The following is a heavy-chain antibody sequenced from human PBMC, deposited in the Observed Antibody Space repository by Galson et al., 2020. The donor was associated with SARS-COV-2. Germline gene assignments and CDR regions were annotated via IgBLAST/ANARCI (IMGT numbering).Heavy chain of an antibody. CDR3: ARDGWLQPDY. Sequence: QLGESLKISCVASGFNFNNFLMTWVRQAPGKGLEWVAAINQDGRAKYYVDSVKGRFAISRDNAKNSVFLQLNGLRLEDSAVYYCARDGWLQPDYWGQGTLVTVSS. J-gene: IGHJ4*02. V-gene: IGHV3-7*01. D-gene: IGHD5-12*01. CDR2: INQDGRAK. CDR1: GFNFNNFL.